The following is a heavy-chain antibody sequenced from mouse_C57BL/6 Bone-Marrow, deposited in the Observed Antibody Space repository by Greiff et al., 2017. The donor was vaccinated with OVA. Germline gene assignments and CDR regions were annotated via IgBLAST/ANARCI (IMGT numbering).Heavy chain of an antibody. J-gene: IGHJ3*01. CDR2: IDPANGNT. Sequence: EVQLQQSVAELVRPGASVKLSCTASGFNIKNIYMHWVKQRPEQGLEWIGRIDPANGNTKYAPKFQGKATITADTSSNTAYLQLSSLTSEDTAIYYCALNWGDAYWGQGTLVTVSA. CDR3: ALNWGDAY. V-gene: IGHV14-3*01. CDR1: GFNIKNIY. D-gene: IGHD4-1*01.